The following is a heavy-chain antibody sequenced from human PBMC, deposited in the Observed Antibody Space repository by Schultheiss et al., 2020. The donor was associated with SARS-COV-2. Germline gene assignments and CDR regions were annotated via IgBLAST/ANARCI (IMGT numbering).Heavy chain of an antibody. CDR1: GYSISSGYY. V-gene: IGHV4-38-2*02. CDR3: ACYSSSWYNY. Sequence: SETLSLTCTVSGYSISSGYYWGWIRQPPGKGLEWIGSIYHSGSTYYNPSLKSRVTISVDRSKNQFSLKLSSVTAADTAVYYCACYSSSWYNYWGQGTLVTVSS. D-gene: IGHD6-13*01. CDR2: IYHSGST. J-gene: IGHJ4*02.